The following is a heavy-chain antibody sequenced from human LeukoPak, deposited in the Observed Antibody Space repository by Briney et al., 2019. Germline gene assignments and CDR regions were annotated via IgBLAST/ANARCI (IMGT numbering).Heavy chain of an antibody. Sequence: ASVKVSCKASGYTFTSYGISWVRQAPGQGLEWMGWISAYNGNTNYAQKLQGRVTMATDTSTSTAYMELRSLRSDDTAVYYCARSEGIIAVAGPYDYWGQGTLVTVSS. CDR2: ISAYNGNT. D-gene: IGHD6-19*01. V-gene: IGHV1-18*01. J-gene: IGHJ4*02. CDR1: GYTFTSYG. CDR3: ARSEGIIAVAGPYDY.